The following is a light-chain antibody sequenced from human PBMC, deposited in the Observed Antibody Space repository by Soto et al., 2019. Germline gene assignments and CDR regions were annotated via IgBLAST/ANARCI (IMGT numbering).Light chain of an antibody. CDR1: QSISSR. CDR2: DAS. V-gene: IGKV1-5*01. Sequence: DIPMTQSPSTLSASVGDRVTITCRASQSISSRLAWYQQKPGKAPKLLIYDASSLESGVPSRFSGSGSGTEFTLSISSLQPDDFATYYCQQYNSYSPRTFGQGTKVEIK. CDR3: QQYNSYSPRT. J-gene: IGKJ1*01.